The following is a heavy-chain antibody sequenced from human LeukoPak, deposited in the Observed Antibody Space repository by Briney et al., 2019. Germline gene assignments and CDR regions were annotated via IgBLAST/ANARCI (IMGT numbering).Heavy chain of an antibody. D-gene: IGHD5-24*01. CDR1: GYSFTSYW. V-gene: IGHV5-51*01. CDR2: IYAGDSET. J-gene: IGHJ4*02. Sequence: GESLKISCKGSGYSFTSYWIVWVRQMPGKGLEWMGIIYAGDSETRYSPSFQGQVTLSADKSISTAFLQWSSLKASDTAMYYCARTGSRDGYNSFVGYFDYWGQGTLVTVSS. CDR3: ARTGSRDGYNSFVGYFDY.